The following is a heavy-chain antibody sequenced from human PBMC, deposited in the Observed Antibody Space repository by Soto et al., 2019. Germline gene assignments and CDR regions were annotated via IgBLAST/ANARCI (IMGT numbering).Heavy chain of an antibody. CDR1: AGSIGTVCYY. V-gene: IGHV4-30-2*01. Sequence: ALSLPCTVSAGSIGTVCYYWSWIRQQPGKGLEWIGDIYHSGSTYYNPSLKSRVTISVDRSKNQFSLKLSSVTAADTAVYYCARVPDRWGQGTLVTVS. CDR2: IYHSGST. D-gene: IGHD2-2*01. J-gene: IGHJ5*02. CDR3: ARVPDR.